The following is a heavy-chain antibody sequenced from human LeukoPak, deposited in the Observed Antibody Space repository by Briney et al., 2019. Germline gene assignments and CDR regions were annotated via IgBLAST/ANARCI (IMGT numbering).Heavy chain of an antibody. Sequence: SETLSLTCTVSGGSISSYYWSWIRQPPGKGLEWIGYIYYSGSTNYNPSLKSRVTISVDTSKNQFSPKLSSVTAADTAVYYCAARPTGDGFYVHITPKSHYFQHWGQGTLVTVSS. D-gene: IGHD2/OR15-2a*01. V-gene: IGHV4-59*01. J-gene: IGHJ1*01. CDR3: AARPTGDGFYVHITPKSHYFQH. CDR2: IYYSGST. CDR1: GGSISSYY.